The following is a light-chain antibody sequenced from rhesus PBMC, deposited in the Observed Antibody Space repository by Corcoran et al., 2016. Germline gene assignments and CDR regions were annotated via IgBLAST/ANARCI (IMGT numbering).Light chain of an antibody. V-gene: IGKV1-21*01. CDR2: TAS. CDR3: QQYSSAPFT. CDR1: QGISSW. Sequence: DIQMTQSPSSLSASVGDRVTITCGASQGISSWLAWYHQKPGKDPKRLIYTASSLQSGVPSRFSGSGSGTDFTLNISSMQPEDFATLYCQQYSSAPFTFGPGTKLDI. J-gene: IGKJ3*01.